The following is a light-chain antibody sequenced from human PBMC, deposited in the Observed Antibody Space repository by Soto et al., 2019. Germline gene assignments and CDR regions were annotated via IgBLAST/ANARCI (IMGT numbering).Light chain of an antibody. Sequence: EIVLMQSPGTLSLSPGERATLSCRASQTLRRTYIAWYQQKPGQTPRVLIYGASKRATGIPDRFSGSGSGTDFSLTISRLEPEDFAVYYCHQYDNAPQTYGQGTKVDIK. J-gene: IGKJ2*01. CDR2: GAS. V-gene: IGKV3-20*01. CDR1: QTLRRTY. CDR3: HQYDNAPQT.